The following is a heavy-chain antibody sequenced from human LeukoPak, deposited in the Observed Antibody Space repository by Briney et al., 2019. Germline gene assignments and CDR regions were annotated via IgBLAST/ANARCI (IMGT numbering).Heavy chain of an antibody. CDR3: AREGHTYGSDY. D-gene: IGHD3-10*01. CDR1: GFIFSDYY. CDR2: VSQSGTTI. Sequence: PGGSLRLSCAASGFIFSDYYMSWVRQAPGKGPEWISYVSQSGTTIYYADSVKGRFTISRDNGKNSMYLQMNSLRADDTAVYYCAREGHTYGSDYWGQRTLVTVSS. V-gene: IGHV3-11*01. J-gene: IGHJ4*02.